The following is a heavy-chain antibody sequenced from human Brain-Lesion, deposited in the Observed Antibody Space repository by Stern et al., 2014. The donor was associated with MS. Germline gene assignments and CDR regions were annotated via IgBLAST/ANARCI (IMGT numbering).Heavy chain of an antibody. J-gene: IGHJ4*02. CDR3: ARAVRNQLLSEY. V-gene: IGHV1-8*01. CDR2: MNPYSGNT. CDR1: GYTFSSYD. D-gene: IGHD2-2*01. Sequence: QLVQSGAEVKKPGASVKVSCKASGYTFSSYDITWGRQASGHGLEWMGWMNPYSGNTGYAQKFKGRVSMTSDPSISTVYMELTSLTSDDTAVYFCARAVRNQLLSEYWGQGTLVTVSS.